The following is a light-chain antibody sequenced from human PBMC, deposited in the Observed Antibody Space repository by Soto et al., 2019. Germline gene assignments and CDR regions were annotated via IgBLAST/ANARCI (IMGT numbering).Light chain of an antibody. CDR1: SSNIGTNYD. CDR3: QSYDISLSGSWV. J-gene: IGLJ3*02. V-gene: IGLV1-40*01. Sequence: QPVLTQPPSVSXAPGQRVTISCTGSSSNIGTNYDVHWYQQLPGTAPKLLVYGNNRPSGVPDRFSASKSXXXXXXXIXXLXXXDEADYYCQSYDISLSGSWVFGG. CDR2: GN.